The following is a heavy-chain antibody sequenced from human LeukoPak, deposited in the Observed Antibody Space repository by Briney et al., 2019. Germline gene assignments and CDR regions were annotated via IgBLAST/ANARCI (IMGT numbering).Heavy chain of an antibody. D-gene: IGHD5-24*01. V-gene: IGHV1-69*05. CDR3: ARERRDGTGFDY. CDR1: GGTFSSYA. CDR2: IIPIFGTA. Sequence: SVKVSCKASGGTFSSYAISWVRQAPGQGLGWMGGIIPIFGTANYAQKFQGRVTMTRDTSTSTVYMELSSLRSEDTAVYYCARERRDGTGFDYWGQGTLVTVSS. J-gene: IGHJ4*02.